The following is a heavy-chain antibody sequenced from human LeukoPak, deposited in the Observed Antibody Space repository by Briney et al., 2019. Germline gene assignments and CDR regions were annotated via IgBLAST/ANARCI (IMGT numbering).Heavy chain of an antibody. CDR1: GYSISSGYY. J-gene: IGHJ4*02. CDR2: IYHSGST. Sequence: SETLSLTCTVSGYSISSGYYWGWIRQPPGKGLEWIGSIYHSGSTYYNPSLKSRVTISVDTSKNQFSLKLSSVTAADTAVYYCARDLYNSGTDYWGQGTLVTVSS. CDR3: ARDLYNSGTDY. V-gene: IGHV4-38-2*02. D-gene: IGHD6-19*01.